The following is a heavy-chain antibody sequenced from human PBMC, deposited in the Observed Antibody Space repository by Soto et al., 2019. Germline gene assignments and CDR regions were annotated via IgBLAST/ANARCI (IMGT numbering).Heavy chain of an antibody. CDR1: GYTFSSYD. CDR2: MNPSSGNT. Sequence: QVQLVQSGAEVKKPGASVKVSCKTSGYTFSSYDINCVRQATGHGLEWMGWMNPSSGNTGYAQKFQGRVTMTRDTSISTAYMELSSLRSEDTAVYYCARQPKYSSTWYHWGQGTLVTVSS. D-gene: IGHD6-13*01. CDR3: ARQPKYSSTWYH. J-gene: IGHJ4*02. V-gene: IGHV1-8*01.